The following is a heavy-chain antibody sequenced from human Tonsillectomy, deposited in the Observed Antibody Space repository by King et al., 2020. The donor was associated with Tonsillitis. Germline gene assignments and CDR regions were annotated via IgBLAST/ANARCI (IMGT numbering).Heavy chain of an antibody. CDR2: IYRSGNT. V-gene: IGHV3-53*01. Sequence: VQLVESGGGLIQPGGSLRLSCAASGFTVSDNYMNWVRQAPGKGLEWVSIIYRSGNTYYADSVKGRFTISRDTSKNTLYLQMDSLRVDDTAVYYCARETCNSTTCSGFDYWGQGTLVTVSS. D-gene: IGHD2-2*01. CDR3: ARETCNSTTCSGFDY. J-gene: IGHJ4*02. CDR1: GFTVSDNY.